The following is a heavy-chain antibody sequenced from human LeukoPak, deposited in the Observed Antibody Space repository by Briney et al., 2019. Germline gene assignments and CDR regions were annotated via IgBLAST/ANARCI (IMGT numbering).Heavy chain of an antibody. CDR2: IYYSGST. CDR1: GFTFSSYT. Sequence: GSLRLSCAASGFTFSSYTMNWVRQPPGKGLEWIGSIYYSGSTYYNPSLKGRVTISVDTSKNQFSLKLSSVTAADTAVYYCARLFSRVYSPSHWGQGTLVTVSS. CDR3: ARLFSRVYSPSH. V-gene: IGHV4-39*01. D-gene: IGHD5-18*01. J-gene: IGHJ4*02.